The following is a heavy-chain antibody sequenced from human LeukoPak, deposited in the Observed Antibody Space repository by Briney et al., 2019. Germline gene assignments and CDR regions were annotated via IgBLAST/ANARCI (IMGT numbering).Heavy chain of an antibody. J-gene: IGHJ3*01. Sequence: PSETLSLTCTVSGGSFSSCGYYWVWIRQRPGKGLEWIVYSYDTVSTSYDPALRSRLTCAVDTSKNQFFLKLSSVAAAYTALYYCARPLNAVHDTFDVWGKGTMVTVAS. CDR3: ARPLNAVHDTFDV. D-gene: IGHD6-19*01. V-gene: IGHV4-31*03. CDR1: GGSFSSCGYY. CDR2: SYDTVST.